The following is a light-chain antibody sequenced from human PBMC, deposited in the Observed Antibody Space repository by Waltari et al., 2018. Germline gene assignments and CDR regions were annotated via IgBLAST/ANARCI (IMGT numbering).Light chain of an antibody. CDR1: QNIDAS. CDR2: GAS. CDR3: QQFHTWALT. J-gene: IGKJ4*01. Sequence: EIVMTQAPETLSVSPAQRVTLSCRPSQNIDASLAWHQQRPAQAPRVLISGASYRVTGITARFSGGGSGTEFTLTISSPQSEDVAINYCQQFHTWALTFVGGSNVEIK. V-gene: IGKV3-15*01.